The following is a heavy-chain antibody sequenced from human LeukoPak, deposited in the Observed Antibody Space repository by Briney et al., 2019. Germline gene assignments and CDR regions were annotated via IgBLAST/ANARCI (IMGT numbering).Heavy chain of an antibody. CDR2: ISAYNGNT. J-gene: IGHJ5*02. V-gene: IGHV1-18*01. CDR3: ARGGIADAGNWFDP. Sequence: GSVKVSCKASGYTFISSGISWVRPAPGHGLEWMGWISAYNGNTNYAQNLQGRVTMTTDTSTSTAYMELRSLRSDDTAVYYCARGGIADAGNWFDPWGQGTLVTVSS. D-gene: IGHD6-13*01. CDR1: GYTFISSG.